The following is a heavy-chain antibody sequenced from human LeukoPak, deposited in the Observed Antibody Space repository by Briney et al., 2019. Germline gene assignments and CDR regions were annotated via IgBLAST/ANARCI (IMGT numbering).Heavy chain of an antibody. V-gene: IGHV1-2*04. Sequence: ASVKVSCTASGYTFTGYYMHWVRQAPGQGLEWMGWVNPNSGGTNYAQKFQGWVTMTRDTSISTAYMELSRLRSDDTAVYYCARDRGYCSGGSCLRSRYWFDPWGQGTLVTVSS. CDR1: GYTFTGYY. J-gene: IGHJ5*02. CDR3: ARDRGYCSGGSCLRSRYWFDP. CDR2: VNPNSGGT. D-gene: IGHD2-15*01.